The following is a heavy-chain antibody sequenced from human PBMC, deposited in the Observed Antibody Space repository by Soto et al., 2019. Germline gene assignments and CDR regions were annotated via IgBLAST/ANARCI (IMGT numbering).Heavy chain of an antibody. V-gene: IGHV4-30-4*01. Sequence: QVQLQESGPGLVKPSQTLSLTCTVSGGSISSGDYYWSWIRQPPGMGLEWIGYIYYSGSTYYNPYLKSRVTISVDTSKNQFSLKLSSVTAPDTAVYYCARSTLGYCSSTSCPYGMDVWGQGTTVTVSS. CDR3: ARSTLGYCSSTSCPYGMDV. CDR2: IYYSGST. CDR1: GGSISSGDYY. J-gene: IGHJ6*02. D-gene: IGHD2-2*01.